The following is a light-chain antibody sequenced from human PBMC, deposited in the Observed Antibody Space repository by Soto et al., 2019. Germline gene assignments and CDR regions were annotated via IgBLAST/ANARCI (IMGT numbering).Light chain of an antibody. CDR3: QQYENLPQT. Sequence: GDKVTITCRASQDIDDSLNWFQQKLGKAPKLLIYDSSNLDEGVPSRFSGSGSGAVFTVTISSLQPDDIETYFCQQYENLPQTFGQGTKVDI. CDR1: QDIDDS. J-gene: IGKJ2*01. V-gene: IGKV1-33*01. CDR2: DSS.